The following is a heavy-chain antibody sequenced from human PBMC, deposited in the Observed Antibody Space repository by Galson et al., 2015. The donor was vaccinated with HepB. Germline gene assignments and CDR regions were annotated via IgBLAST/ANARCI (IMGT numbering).Heavy chain of an antibody. J-gene: IGHJ6*02. CDR1: GFTFSTFS. CDR2: ISSSGSYI. D-gene: IGHD1/OR15-1a*01. Sequence: SLRLSCAASGFTFSTFSMHWVRQAPGKGLEWVSSISSSGSYIYYADSLRGRFTISRDDAKNSLYLQMNSLRAEDTARYYCARDLRGAVPGTTSYFYYGMDVWGQGTTVTVSS. V-gene: IGHV3-21*01. CDR3: ARDLRGAVPGTTSYFYYGMDV.